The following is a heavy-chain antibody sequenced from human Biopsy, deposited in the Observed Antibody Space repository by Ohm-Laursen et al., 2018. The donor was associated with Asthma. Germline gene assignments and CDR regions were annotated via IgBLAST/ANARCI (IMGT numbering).Heavy chain of an antibody. CDR3: ARERVTAMVTYFDY. CDR2: IYYIGST. J-gene: IGHJ4*02. V-gene: IGHV4-31*03. CDR1: GGSISSGGYY. Sequence: SQTLSLTCTVSGGSISSGGYYWSWIRQHPGKGLEWIGYIYYIGSTYYNPSLKSRVTISVDTSKNQFSLKLSSVTAADTAVYYCARERVTAMVTYFDYWGQGTLVTVSS. D-gene: IGHD5-18*01.